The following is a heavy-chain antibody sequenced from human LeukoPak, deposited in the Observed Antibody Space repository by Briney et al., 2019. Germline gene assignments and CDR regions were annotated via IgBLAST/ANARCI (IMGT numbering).Heavy chain of an antibody. D-gene: IGHD1-26*01. V-gene: IGHV3-30*02. CDR1: GFTFSTHD. CDR3: AKPSGSGVDY. Sequence: GGSLRLSCGASGFTFSTHDMYWVRQAPGKGLEWVAFIRYDGSHEYYADSVKGRFTISRDNSKNTLYLQMNSVRSEDTALYYCAKPSGSGVDYWGQGTRVTVSS. CDR2: IRYDGSHE. J-gene: IGHJ4*01.